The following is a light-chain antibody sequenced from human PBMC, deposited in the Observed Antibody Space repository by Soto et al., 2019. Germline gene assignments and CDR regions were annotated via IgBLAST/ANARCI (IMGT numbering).Light chain of an antibody. J-gene: IGLJ2*01. CDR2: EDN. CDR1: SGSIASNY. Sequence: NFMLTQPHSVSESPGKTVTISCTRSSGSIASNYVQWYQQRPGSAPTTVIYEDNQRPSGVPDRFSGSIDSSSNSASLTISGLKTEDEADYYCQSYDSSNHEVVCGGGTQLTV. V-gene: IGLV6-57*04. CDR3: QSYDSSNHEVV.